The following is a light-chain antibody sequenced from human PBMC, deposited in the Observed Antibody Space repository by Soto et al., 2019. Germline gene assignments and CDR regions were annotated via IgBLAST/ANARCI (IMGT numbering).Light chain of an antibody. CDR2: AAS. CDR1: QNIDNY. V-gene: IGKV1-39*01. J-gene: IGKJ2*01. CDR3: QQDYTTPQT. Sequence: DIQMTQSPFSLSASVGDRVTITCRASQNIDNYLHWYQQKPAKAPKLLIYAASTLQSGVPSRFTVSGSRTDFTLAIYSLQPEEFATYFCQQDYTTPQTFGERPKRDIK.